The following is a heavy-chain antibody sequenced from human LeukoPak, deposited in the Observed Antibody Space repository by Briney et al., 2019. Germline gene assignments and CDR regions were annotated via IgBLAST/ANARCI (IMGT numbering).Heavy chain of an antibody. J-gene: IGHJ4*02. Sequence: GGSLRLSCAASGFTFSNYAMSWVRQAPGKGLEWVSGISCSGDSTYYGDSVKGRFTISRDNSKNTLYLQMNSLRAEDTAVYYCAKEKQRNFDYWGQGTLVTVSS. CDR1: GFTFSNYA. V-gene: IGHV3-23*01. CDR2: ISCSGDST. CDR3: AKEKQRNFDY.